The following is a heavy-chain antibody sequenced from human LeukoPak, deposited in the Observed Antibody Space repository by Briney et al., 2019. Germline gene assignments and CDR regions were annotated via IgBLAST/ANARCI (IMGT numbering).Heavy chain of an antibody. J-gene: IGHJ4*02. D-gene: IGHD3-3*01. CDR3: ARAGRPKVVIITQFDY. Sequence: GGSLRLSCAASGFTVSSNYMSWVRQAPGKGLEWVSVIYSGGSTYYADSVKGRFTISRDNSKNTLYLQMNSLRAEDTAVYYCARAGRPKVVIITQFDYWGQGTLVTVSS. CDR1: GFTVSSNY. V-gene: IGHV3-66*01. CDR2: IYSGGST.